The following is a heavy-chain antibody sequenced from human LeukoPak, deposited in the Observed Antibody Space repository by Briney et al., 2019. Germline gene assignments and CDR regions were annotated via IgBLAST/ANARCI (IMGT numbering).Heavy chain of an antibody. CDR3: ARGRLLWFGELGYYMDV. Sequence: AXVKVSCKASGYTFTSYDINWVRQAPGQGLEWMGWMNPNSGNTVYAQKFQGRVTITRNTSISTAYMELSSLRSEDTAVYYCARGRLLWFGELGYYMDVWGKGTTVTVSS. CDR2: MNPNSGNT. J-gene: IGHJ6*03. V-gene: IGHV1-8*03. CDR1: GYTFTSYD. D-gene: IGHD3-10*01.